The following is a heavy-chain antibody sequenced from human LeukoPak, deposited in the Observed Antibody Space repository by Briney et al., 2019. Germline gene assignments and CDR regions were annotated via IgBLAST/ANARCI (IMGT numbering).Heavy chain of an antibody. D-gene: IGHD1-14*01. CDR3: ARASTTFDD. CDR1: GGSIISTY. V-gene: IGHV4-59*07. J-gene: IGHJ4*02. Sequence: SHTLSLTCCVSGGSIISTYWSWISHSPGGGMEWMGHVSDGASTTYSPSPKGRVSISVDTSKNQFSLNLRSVTAADTAVYFCARASTTFDDWGQGTLVTVSS. CDR2: VSDGAST.